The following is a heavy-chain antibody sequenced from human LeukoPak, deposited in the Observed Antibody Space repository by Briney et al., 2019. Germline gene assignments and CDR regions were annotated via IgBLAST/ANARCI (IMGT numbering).Heavy chain of an antibody. Sequence: SETLSLTCTVPGGSISSGGYYWSWIRQHPGKGLEWIGYIYYSGSTYYNPSLKSRVTISVDTSKNQFSLKLSSVTAADTAVYYCARERVSDYGMDVWGQGTTATVSS. CDR3: ARERVSDYGMDV. CDR1: GGSISSGGYY. V-gene: IGHV4-31*03. J-gene: IGHJ6*02. CDR2: IYYSGST.